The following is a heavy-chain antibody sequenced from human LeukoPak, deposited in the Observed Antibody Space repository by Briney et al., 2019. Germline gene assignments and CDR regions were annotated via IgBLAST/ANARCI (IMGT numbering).Heavy chain of an antibody. CDR3: AGENRQPNYHDY. J-gene: IGHJ4*02. CDR2: INPSGGST. CDR1: GYTFTSYY. Sequence: GASVKVSCKASGYTFTSYYMHWVRQAPGQGLEWMGIINPSGGSTSYAQKFQGRVTMTRDTSTSTVYMELSSLRSEDTAVYYCAGENRQPNYHDYWGQGTLVTVSS. V-gene: IGHV1-46*01. D-gene: IGHD1-1*01.